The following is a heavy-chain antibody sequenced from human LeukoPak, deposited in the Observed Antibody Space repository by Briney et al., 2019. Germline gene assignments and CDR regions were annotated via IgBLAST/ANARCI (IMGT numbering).Heavy chain of an antibody. D-gene: IGHD6-19*01. CDR3: ARGGSSSGWFRGYYYYYYMDV. V-gene: IGHV1-2*02. CDR2: INPNSGGT. CDR1: GYTFTGYY. Sequence: ASVKVSCKASGYTFTGYYMHWVRQAPGQGLEWMGWINPNSGGTNYAQKFQGRVTMTRDTSISTAYMELSRLRSDDTAVYYCARGGSSSGWFRGYYYYYYMDVWGKGTTVTVSS. J-gene: IGHJ6*03.